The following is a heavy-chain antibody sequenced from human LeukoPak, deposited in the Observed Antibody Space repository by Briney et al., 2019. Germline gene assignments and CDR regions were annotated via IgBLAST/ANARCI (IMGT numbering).Heavy chain of an antibody. J-gene: IGHJ2*01. CDR3: ARVGSYWFFDL. V-gene: IGHV3-53*01. CDR2: ISGGGDT. CDR1: GFTVSSNY. D-gene: IGHD2-15*01. Sequence: GGSLRLSCAASGFTVSSNYMSWVRQAPGMGLEWVSVISGGGDTYYADSVKGRFTISRDNSKNTLYLDVNSLRAEDTAVYSCARVGSYWFFDLWGRGTLVTVSS.